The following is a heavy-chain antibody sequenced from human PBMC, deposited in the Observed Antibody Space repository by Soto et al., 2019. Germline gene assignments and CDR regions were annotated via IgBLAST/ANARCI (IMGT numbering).Heavy chain of an antibody. CDR2: IMPVFHTT. CDR3: ATATISPVSATLYHYGMDV. Sequence: QVQLVQSGAEVKKPGSSVKVSCQASGGTFNNFAFTWVRQAPGQGLEWLGGIMPVFHTTNIAQTFQDRITVTADDFTTTVYMEMISLRYDDTAVYYCATATISPVSATLYHYGMDVWGQGTTVTVSS. V-gene: IGHV1-69*01. CDR1: GGTFNNFA. D-gene: IGHD6-25*01. J-gene: IGHJ6*02.